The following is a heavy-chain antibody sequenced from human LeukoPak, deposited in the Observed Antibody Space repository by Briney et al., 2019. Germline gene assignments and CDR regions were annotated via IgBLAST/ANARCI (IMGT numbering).Heavy chain of an antibody. V-gene: IGHV3-48*01. D-gene: IGHD2-15*01. CDR1: GFNFNNHN. Sequence: GGSLRLSCAASGFNFNNHNMNWVRQAPGKGLQWVSYISGSGDAIFYAESVQSRFTISRDNAKNSVYLQTNSLRAEDTAVYYCARTYGSGSLDYGGQGTLVTVSS. J-gene: IGHJ4*02. CDR3: ARTYGSGSLDY. CDR2: ISGSGDAI.